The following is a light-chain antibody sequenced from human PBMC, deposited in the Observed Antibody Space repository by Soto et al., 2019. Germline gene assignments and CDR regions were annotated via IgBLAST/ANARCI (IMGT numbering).Light chain of an antibody. CDR2: KAS. CDR3: QQYGSSPPLT. Sequence: IKMTQSPSTLSGSVGDRVTITCRASQTISSWLAWYQQKPGKAPKLLIYKASTLKSGVPSRFSGSGSGTEFTLTISRLEPEDFAVYYCQQYGSSPPLTFGQGTKVDI. J-gene: IGKJ1*01. CDR1: QTISSW. V-gene: IGKV1-5*03.